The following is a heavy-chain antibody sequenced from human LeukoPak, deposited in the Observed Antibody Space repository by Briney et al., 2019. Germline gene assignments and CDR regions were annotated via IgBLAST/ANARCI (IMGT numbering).Heavy chain of an antibody. CDR1: GGSISSYY. V-gene: IGHV4-59*01. D-gene: IGHD3-10*01. CDR3: ARDPGLSGSGSYGYYYYYMDV. Sequence: AETLSLTCTVSGGSISSYYWSWIRQPPGKGLEWIGYIYYSGSTNYNPSLKSRVTISVDTSKNQFSLKLSSVTAADTAVYYCARDPGLSGSGSYGYYYYYMDVCGKGTTVTISS. CDR2: IYYSGST. J-gene: IGHJ6*03.